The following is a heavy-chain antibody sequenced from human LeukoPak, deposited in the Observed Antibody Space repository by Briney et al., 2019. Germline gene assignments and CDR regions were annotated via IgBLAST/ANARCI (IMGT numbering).Heavy chain of an antibody. D-gene: IGHD3-3*01. CDR3: ARGPQIVLRFLEWLPDYYYGMDV. J-gene: IGHJ6*02. Sequence: SQTLSLTCAISGDSVSSNSAAWNWIRQSPSRGLEWLGRTYYRSKWYNDYAVSVKSRITINPDTSKNQFSLQLSSVTAADTAVYYCARGPQIVLRFLEWLPDYYYGMDVWGQGTTVTVSS. CDR1: GDSVSSNSAA. CDR2: TYYRSKWYN. V-gene: IGHV6-1*01.